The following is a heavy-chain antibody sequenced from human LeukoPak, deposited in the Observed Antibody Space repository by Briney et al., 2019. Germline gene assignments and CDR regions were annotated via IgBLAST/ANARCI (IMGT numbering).Heavy chain of an antibody. CDR2: IYSSGSI. V-gene: IGHV4-4*07. D-gene: IGHD3-22*01. J-gene: IGHJ4*02. CDR3: ARHYDSSGYYVGY. Sequence: SETLSLTCTVSGDSISSYYWSWIRQPAGKGLEWIGRIYSSGSINYNPSLKSRVTMSIDTSKNQLSLKLSSVTAADTAVYYCARHYDSSGYYVGYWGQGTLVTVSS. CDR1: GDSISSYY.